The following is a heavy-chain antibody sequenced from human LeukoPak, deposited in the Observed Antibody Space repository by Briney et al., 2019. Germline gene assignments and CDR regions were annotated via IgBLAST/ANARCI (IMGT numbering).Heavy chain of an antibody. J-gene: IGHJ5*02. Sequence: ASVKVSCKASGFTFTSSAVQWVRQARGQRLEWIGWIVVGSGNTNYAQKFQERVTITRDMSTSTAYMELNSLRSEDTAVYYCARGMADYSSGRQFDPWGQGTLVTVSS. CDR1: GFTFTSSA. V-gene: IGHV1-58*01. CDR2: IVVGSGNT. CDR3: ARGMADYSSGRQFDP. D-gene: IGHD6-19*01.